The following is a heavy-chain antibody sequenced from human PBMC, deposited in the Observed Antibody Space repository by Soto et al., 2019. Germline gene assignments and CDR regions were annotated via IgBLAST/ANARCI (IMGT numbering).Heavy chain of an antibody. Sequence: PGGSLGLSCVASGVTLSGQAMHGFRQAPGEGLEWLAIIAADGSREYYADSVKGRFTISRDNSRNTLHLQLNSLIVEDTAIYYCAKDRVPNDSSGYYSILTDSWGQGAVVTVSS. V-gene: IGHV3-30-3*01. J-gene: IGHJ4*02. CDR3: AKDRVPNDSSGYYSILTDS. D-gene: IGHD3-22*01. CDR2: IAADGSRE. CDR1: GVTLSGQA.